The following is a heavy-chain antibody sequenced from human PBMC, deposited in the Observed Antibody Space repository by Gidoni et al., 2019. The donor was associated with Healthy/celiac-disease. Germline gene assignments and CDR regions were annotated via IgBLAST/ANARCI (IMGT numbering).Heavy chain of an antibody. J-gene: IGHJ5*02. V-gene: IGHV4-59*08. D-gene: IGHD3-16*01. CDR2: IYYSGRT. CDR1: GGSISSYY. Sequence: QVQLQDSGPGLVKPSETLSLTCTVSGGSISSYYWSCIRQPPGKGLEWSGYIYYSGRTNYNPSLKSRVTISVDTSKNQFSLKLGSVAAADTAVYDCARHKGEPFDPWGQGTLVTVSS. CDR3: ARHKGEPFDP.